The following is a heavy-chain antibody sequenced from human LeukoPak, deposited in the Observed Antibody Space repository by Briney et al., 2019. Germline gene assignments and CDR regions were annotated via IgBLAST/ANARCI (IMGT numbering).Heavy chain of an antibody. Sequence: ASVKVSCKASGYTFTSYYMHWVRQAPGQGLEWMGIINPSGGSTSYAQKFQGRVTMTRDTSTSTVYMELSSLRSEDTAVYYCARDGGYCSSTSCYKFSYWGQGTLVTVSS. V-gene: IGHV1-46*01. D-gene: IGHD2-2*02. CDR1: GYTFTSYY. CDR2: INPSGGST. CDR3: ARDGGYCSSTSCYKFSY. J-gene: IGHJ4*02.